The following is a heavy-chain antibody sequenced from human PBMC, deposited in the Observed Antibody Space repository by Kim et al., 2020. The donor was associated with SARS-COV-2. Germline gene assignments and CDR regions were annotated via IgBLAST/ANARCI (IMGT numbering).Heavy chain of an antibody. CDR3: ARSNAASRFRLDV. J-gene: IGHJ6*02. V-gene: IGHV3-13*04. CDR2: TGTTDNT. D-gene: IGHD3-3*01. Sequence: GGSLRLSCEGSGFPFSRFDMNWVRQRPGKGLEWVAATGTTDNTFYSVSAKGRFSVSREAAASSFYLQMNSLTAGDTAVYYCARSNAASRFRLDVWGQGTTVIVSS. CDR1: GFPFSRFD.